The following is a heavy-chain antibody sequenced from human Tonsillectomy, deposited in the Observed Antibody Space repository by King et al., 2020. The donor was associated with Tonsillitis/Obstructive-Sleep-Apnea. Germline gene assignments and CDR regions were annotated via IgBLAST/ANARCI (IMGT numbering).Heavy chain of an antibody. CDR3: ARLGDFWSGYPHFDY. D-gene: IGHD3-3*01. V-gene: IGHV4-59*08. CDR1: GGSISSYY. CDR2: SNYSGST. Sequence: QLQESGPGLVKPSETLSLTCTVSGGSISSYYWSWIRQPPGKGLEWFGYSNYSGSTNNNPSLKSRGTISVDTSKNQFSLKVCSVTPADTAVYYCARLGDFWSGYPHFDYWGQGTLVTVSS. J-gene: IGHJ4*02.